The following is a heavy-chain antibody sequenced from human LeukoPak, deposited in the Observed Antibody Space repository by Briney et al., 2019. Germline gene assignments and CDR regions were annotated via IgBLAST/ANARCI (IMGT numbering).Heavy chain of an antibody. V-gene: IGHV4-59*11. CDR1: GFIFSDHY. CDR3: ARFSSGWLFDY. D-gene: IGHD6-19*01. CDR2: IYYSGIT. Sequence: PGGSLRLSCAASGFIFSDHYMDRVRQAPGKGLEWIGYIYYSGITNYNPSLKSRVTISVDTSKNQFSLNLSSVTAADTAVYYCARFSSGWLFDYWGQGTLVTVSS. J-gene: IGHJ4*02.